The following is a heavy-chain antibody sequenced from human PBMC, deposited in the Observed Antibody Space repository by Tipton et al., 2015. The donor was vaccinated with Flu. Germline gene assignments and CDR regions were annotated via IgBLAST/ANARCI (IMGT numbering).Heavy chain of an antibody. V-gene: IGHV3-9*01. CDR1: GFTFAGSA. D-gene: IGHD6-19*01. CDR2: ISWNSGTI. Sequence: SLRLSCAASGFTFAGSAMHWVRQPPGKGLEWVSGISWNSGTINYADSVKGRFTISRDNAKNSLYLQMNSLRPEDTALYYCAKDIRQSEQWLVPPFDSWGQGTLVIVPS. J-gene: IGHJ4*02. CDR3: AKDIRQSEQWLVPPFDS.